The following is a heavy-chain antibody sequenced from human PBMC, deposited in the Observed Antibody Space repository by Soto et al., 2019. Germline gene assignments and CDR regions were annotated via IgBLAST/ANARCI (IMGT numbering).Heavy chain of an antibody. J-gene: IGHJ5*02. V-gene: IGHV4-30-4*01. D-gene: IGHD1-26*01. Sequence: QVSLQESGPGLVKPSQTLSLSCTVSGDSITDGDYYWSWIRQPPGKDLEWIAYIYYNGIIHYNPSLKRRVTISLDPPKNQFALTMTSVTDADTAVYSCARGILEGFDPWGQGTLVTVSS. CDR2: IYYNGII. CDR3: ARGILEGFDP. CDR1: GDSITDGDYY.